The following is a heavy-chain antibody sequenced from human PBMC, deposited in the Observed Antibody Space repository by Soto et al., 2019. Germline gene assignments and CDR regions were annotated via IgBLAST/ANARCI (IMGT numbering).Heavy chain of an antibody. V-gene: IGHV1-2*04. CDR1: GYTFTGYY. CDR2: INPNSGGT. D-gene: IGHD6-13*01. J-gene: IGHJ4*02. CDR3: ARAPPREQQLVEFDY. Sequence: ASVQVSCKASGYTFTGYYMHWVRQAPGQGLEWMGWINPNSGGTNYAQKFQGWVTMTRDTSISTAYMELSRLRSDDTAVYYCARAPPREQQLVEFDYWGQGTLVTVSS.